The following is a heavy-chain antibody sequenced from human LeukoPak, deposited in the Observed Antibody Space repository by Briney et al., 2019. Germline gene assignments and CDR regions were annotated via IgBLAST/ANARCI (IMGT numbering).Heavy chain of an antibody. J-gene: IGHJ4*02. Sequence: PSEGLSLTCTVPGGSISSYYWSWIRQPPGKGLEWIGYIYYSGSTNYNPPLKSRATISVDTSKTQFSLKLSSVTAADTAVYYCARVSGYSYGYGGNFDYWGQGNLVSVSS. CDR3: ARVSGYSYGYGGNFDY. CDR1: GGSISSYY. CDR2: IYYSGST. D-gene: IGHD5-18*01. V-gene: IGHV4-59*01.